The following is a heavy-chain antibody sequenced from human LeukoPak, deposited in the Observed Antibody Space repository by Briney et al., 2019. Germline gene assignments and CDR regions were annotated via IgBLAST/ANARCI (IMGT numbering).Heavy chain of an antibody. V-gene: IGHV3-30*04. J-gene: IGHJ4*02. Sequence: GGSLRLSCAASGFTFSSYAMHWVRQAPGKGLEWVAVISYDGSNKYYADSVKGRFTISRDNSKNTLYLQMNSLRAEDTAVYYCARDLGSSWYYYFDYWGQGTLVTVSS. CDR3: ARDLGSSWYYYFDY. CDR1: GFTFSSYA. D-gene: IGHD6-13*01. CDR2: ISYDGSNK.